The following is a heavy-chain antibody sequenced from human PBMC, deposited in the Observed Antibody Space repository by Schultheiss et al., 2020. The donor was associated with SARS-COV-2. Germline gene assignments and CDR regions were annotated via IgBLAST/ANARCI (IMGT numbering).Heavy chain of an antibody. CDR3: ARESSSLNDY. V-gene: IGHV4-61*02. CDR1: GGSISSGSYY. CDR2: IYTSGST. D-gene: IGHD6-6*01. J-gene: IGHJ4*02. Sequence: SETLSLTCTVSGGSISSGSYYWSWIRQPAGKGLEWIGRIYTSGSTNYNPSLKSRVTISVDTSKNQFSLKLSSVTAADTAVYYCARESSSLNDYWGQGTLVTVSS.